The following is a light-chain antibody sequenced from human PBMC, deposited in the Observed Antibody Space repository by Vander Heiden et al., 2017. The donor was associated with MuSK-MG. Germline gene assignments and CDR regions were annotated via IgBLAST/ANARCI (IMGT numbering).Light chain of an antibody. CDR1: RGIASD. J-gene: IGKJ5*01. Sequence: DIQLTQSPSFLSASVGDRVTITCRASRGIASDLAWYQQKPGKAPKLLIYAASTLQSGVPSRFSGSKSVTEFTLTISSLQPEDFAVYYCQQLNSYPITFGQGTRMDIK. V-gene: IGKV1-9*01. CDR3: QQLNSYPIT. CDR2: AAS.